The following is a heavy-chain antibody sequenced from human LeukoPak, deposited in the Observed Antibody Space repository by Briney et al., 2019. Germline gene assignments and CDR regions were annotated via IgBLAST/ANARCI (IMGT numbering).Heavy chain of an antibody. CDR3: AKEDIVATIGD. J-gene: IGHJ4*02. D-gene: IGHD5-12*01. CDR1: GFTFSSYS. Sequence: GGSLRLSCAASGFTFSSYSMNWVRQAPGKGLEWVSSISSSSSYIYYADSVKGRFTISRDNSKNTLYLQMNSLRAEDTAVYYCAKEDIVATIGDWGQGTLVTVSS. CDR2: ISSSSSYI. V-gene: IGHV3-21*04.